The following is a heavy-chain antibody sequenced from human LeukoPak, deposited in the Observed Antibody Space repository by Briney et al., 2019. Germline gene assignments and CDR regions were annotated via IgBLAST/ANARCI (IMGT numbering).Heavy chain of an antibody. CDR3: ARPGDILTGYSYFDY. D-gene: IGHD3-9*01. V-gene: IGHV5-51*01. J-gene: IGHJ4*02. CDR1: GYSFTSYW. CDR2: IYPGDSDT. Sequence: GESLKISCKGSGYSFTSYWIGWVRQMPGKGLEWMGIIYPGDSDTRYSPSFQGQVTISADKSISTAYLQWSSLKASDTAMYCCARPGDILTGYSYFDYWGQGTLVTVSS.